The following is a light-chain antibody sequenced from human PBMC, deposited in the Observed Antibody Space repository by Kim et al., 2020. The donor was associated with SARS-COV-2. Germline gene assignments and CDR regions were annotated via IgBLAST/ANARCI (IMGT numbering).Light chain of an antibody. J-gene: IGKJ5*01. Sequence: SPGERATLSCRARQSVSRSFLAWYQQKPGQAPRLLIYNVSNRATGVPDRFSGSGSGTDFTLTISRLEPEDFAVYFCHQYDGSPNTFGQGSRLEIK. CDR1: QSVSRSF. V-gene: IGKV3-20*01. CDR2: NVS. CDR3: HQYDGSPNT.